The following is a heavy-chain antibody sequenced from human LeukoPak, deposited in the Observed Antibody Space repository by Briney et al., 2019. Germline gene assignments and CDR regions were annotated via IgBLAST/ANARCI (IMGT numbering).Heavy chain of an antibody. D-gene: IGHD3-10*01. CDR3: ANNLDTITMVRAPPSYY. CDR1: GFTFSSYA. Sequence: GGSLRLSCAASGFTFSSYAMSWVRQAPGKGLEWVSAISGSGGSTYYADSVKGRFTISRDNSKNTLYLQMNSLRAEDTAVYYCANNLDTITMVRAPPSYYWGQGTLVTVSS. CDR2: ISGSGGST. V-gene: IGHV3-23*01. J-gene: IGHJ4*02.